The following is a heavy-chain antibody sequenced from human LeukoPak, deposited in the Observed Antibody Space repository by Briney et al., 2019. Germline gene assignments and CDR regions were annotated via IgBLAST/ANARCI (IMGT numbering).Heavy chain of an antibody. D-gene: IGHD2-2*01. J-gene: IGHJ4*02. Sequence: PSGTLSLTCTVSGGSINGYRWSWIRQPPGKGLEWIGYIYYSGSTTYNPSLKTRVTISVDTSKNQFSLKLSSVTAADTAVYYCARNLGYCSSTSCYRGPYFDYWGQGTLVTVSS. CDR1: GGSINGYR. V-gene: IGHV4-59*01. CDR3: ARNLGYCSSTSCYRGPYFDY. CDR2: IYYSGST.